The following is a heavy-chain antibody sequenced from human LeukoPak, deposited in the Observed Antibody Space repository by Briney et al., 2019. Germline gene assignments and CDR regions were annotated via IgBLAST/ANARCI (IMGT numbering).Heavy chain of an antibody. V-gene: IGHV1-69*05. CDR1: GGTFSSYG. Sequence: SVKVSCKASGGTFSSYGISWVRQAPGQGLEWMGGIIPIFGTANYAQKFQGRVTMTRNTSISTAYMELSSLRSEDTAVYYCARGRDASDIWGQGTMVTVSS. J-gene: IGHJ3*02. CDR3: ARGRDASDI. CDR2: IIPIFGTA.